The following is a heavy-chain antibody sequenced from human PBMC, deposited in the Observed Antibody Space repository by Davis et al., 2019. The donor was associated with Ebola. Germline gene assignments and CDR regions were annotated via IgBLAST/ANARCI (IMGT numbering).Heavy chain of an antibody. CDR1: GFTFSSYG. CDR3: ARGGVGGYCSGSSCYVYYYYYGMDV. Sequence: GGSLRLSCVVSGFTFSSYGMSWVRQAPAKGLEYVSSISSSGDSAHYGDSVKGRFTISRDNSKNTLYLQMNGLRVEDTAVYYCARGGVGGYCSGSSCYVYYYYYGMDVWGQGTTVTVSS. J-gene: IGHJ6*02. V-gene: IGHV3-23*01. CDR2: ISSSGDSA. D-gene: IGHD2-15*01.